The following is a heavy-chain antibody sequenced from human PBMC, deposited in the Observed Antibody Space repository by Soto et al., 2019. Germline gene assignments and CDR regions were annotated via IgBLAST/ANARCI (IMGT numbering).Heavy chain of an antibody. CDR1: GGSISSGGYY. CDR3: AREEGDVGAFDI. V-gene: IGHV4-31*03. D-gene: IGHD2-21*02. J-gene: IGHJ3*02. CDR2: IYYSGST. Sequence: PSETLSLTCTVSGGSISSGGYYWSWIPQHPGKGLEWIGYIYYSGSTYYNPSLKSRVTISVDTSKNQFSLKLSSVTAADTAVYYCAREEGDVGAFDIWGQGTMVTVSS.